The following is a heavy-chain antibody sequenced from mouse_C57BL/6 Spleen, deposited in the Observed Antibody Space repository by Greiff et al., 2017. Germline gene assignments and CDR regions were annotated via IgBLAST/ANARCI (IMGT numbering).Heavy chain of an antibody. CDR2: IDPSDSET. CDR3: ARGDYDPLFAY. V-gene: IGHV1-52*01. J-gene: IGHJ3*01. Sequence: VQLQQPGAELVRPGSSVKLSCKASGYTFTSYWMHWVKQRPIQGLEWIGNIDPSDSETHYNQKFKDKATLTVDKSSSTAYMQLSSLTSEDSAVYYCARGDYDPLFAYWGQGTLVTVSA. CDR1: GYTFTSYW. D-gene: IGHD2-4*01.